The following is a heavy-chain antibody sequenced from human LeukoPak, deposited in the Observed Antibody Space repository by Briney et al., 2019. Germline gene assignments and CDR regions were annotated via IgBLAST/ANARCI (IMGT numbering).Heavy chain of an antibody. CDR3: ARDPAYYYYMDV. CDR1: GYTFTSYG. J-gene: IGHJ6*03. V-gene: IGHV1-18*01. Sequence: ASVKVSCKASGYTFTSYGISWVREAPGQGLEWMGWISAYNGNTNYAQKLQGRVTMTADTSTSTAYMELRSLRSDDTAVYYCARDPAYYYYMDVWGKGTTVTVSS. CDR2: ISAYNGNT.